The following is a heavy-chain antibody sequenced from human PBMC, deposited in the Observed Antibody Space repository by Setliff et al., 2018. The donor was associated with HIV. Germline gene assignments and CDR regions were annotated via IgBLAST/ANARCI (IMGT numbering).Heavy chain of an antibody. V-gene: IGHV3-30*02. CDR3: VRDTTSGWMLTN. J-gene: IGHJ4*02. Sequence: PGGSLRLSCAASGFAFSRYAMHWVRQAPGKGLEWLTFIRYGGTDTYYTDSVQGRFTISRDNSKNTLFLQMNSLRAEDTALYYCVRDTTSGWMLTNWGQGTLVTVSS. CDR2: IRYGGTDT. CDR1: GFAFSRYA. D-gene: IGHD2-2*01.